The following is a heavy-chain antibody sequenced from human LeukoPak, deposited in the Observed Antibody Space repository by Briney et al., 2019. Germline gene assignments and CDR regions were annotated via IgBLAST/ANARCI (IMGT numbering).Heavy chain of an antibody. V-gene: IGHV4-59*01. CDR3: ARDRTDYYGSGSYQNWFDP. Sequence: PSETLSLTCTVSGGSISSYYWSWIRQPPGKGLEWIGYIYYSGSTNYNPSLKSRVAISGDTSKNQFSLKLSSVTAADTAVYYCARDRTDYYGSGSYQNWFDPWGQGTLVTVSS. CDR1: GGSISSYY. J-gene: IGHJ5*02. CDR2: IYYSGST. D-gene: IGHD3-10*01.